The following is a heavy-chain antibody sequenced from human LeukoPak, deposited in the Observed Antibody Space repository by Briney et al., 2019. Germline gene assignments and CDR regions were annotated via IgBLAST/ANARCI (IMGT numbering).Heavy chain of an antibody. J-gene: IGHJ5*02. CDR3: ARTKIMIWLDP. V-gene: IGHV4-39*01. CDR2: IYYSGST. Sequence: AETLSLTCTVSGGSISSSSYYWGWIRQPPGKGLEWIGSIYYSGSTYYTPSLNSRVTRSVDTSKNQFSLKLSSVSAADTVVYYCARTKIMIWLDPWGKGTLVTVS. CDR1: GGSISSSSYY. D-gene: IGHD3-16*01.